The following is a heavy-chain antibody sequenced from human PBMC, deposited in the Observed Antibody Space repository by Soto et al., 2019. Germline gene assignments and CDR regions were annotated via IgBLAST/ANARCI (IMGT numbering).Heavy chain of an antibody. V-gene: IGHV4-39*01. J-gene: IGHJ6*02. CDR1: GGSFSSSSHY. CDR2: MFYFGGT. CDR3: ARHHFYCTGGSCYLQAYHYYGLDV. D-gene: IGHD2-15*01. Sequence: QLQLQESGPGLVKPSETLSLTCTVFGGSFSSSSHYWGWIRQPPGKGLEWLGTMFYFGGTSYNTSLASPATISVDPSKNQFYLKLSSVTAADTAVYYCARHHFYCTGGSCYLQAYHYYGLDVWGQGTTVTVSS.